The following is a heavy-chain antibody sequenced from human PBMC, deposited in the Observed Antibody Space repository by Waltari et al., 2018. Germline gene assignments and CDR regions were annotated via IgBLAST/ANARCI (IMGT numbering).Heavy chain of an antibody. Sequence: QVQLQESGPGLVKPSGTLSLTCAVSGGSISSSNWWSWVRQPPGKGLEWIGELYRRWSTNYNPSLKSRVTISVDKSKNQFSLKLSSVTAADTAVYYCASISITMVQGVIYGMDVWGQGTTVTVSS. V-gene: IGHV4-4*02. CDR2: LYRRWST. J-gene: IGHJ6*02. CDR3: ASISITMVQGVIYGMDV. D-gene: IGHD3-10*01. CDR1: GGSISSSNW.